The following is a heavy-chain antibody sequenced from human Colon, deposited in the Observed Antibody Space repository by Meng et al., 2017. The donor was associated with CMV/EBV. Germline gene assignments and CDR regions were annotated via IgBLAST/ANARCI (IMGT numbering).Heavy chain of an antibody. CDR2: IRHDAGNEQ. D-gene: IGHD3-10*01. J-gene: IGHJ6*02. CDR3: VRDQLARGVKPAGGLDV. V-gene: IGHV3-7*01. CDR1: GFTFNNYW. Sequence: GGSLRLSCAGSGFTFNNYWMTWVRQAPGKGLEWVANIRHDAGNEQYYLESVKGRFTISRDNARNSVYLQMNSLRADDTAVYYCVRDQLARGVKPAGGLDVWGQGTTVTVSS.